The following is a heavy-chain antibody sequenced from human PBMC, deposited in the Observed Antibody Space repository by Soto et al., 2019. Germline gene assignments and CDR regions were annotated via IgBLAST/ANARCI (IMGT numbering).Heavy chain of an antibody. CDR3: ARGGYYDSSGYYSALDY. J-gene: IGHJ4*02. CDR2: IDPIDSYT. D-gene: IGHD3-22*01. Sequence: GDSLKISCKGSGYSFTNYWISWVRQMPGKGLEWMGRIDPIDSYTNYSPSFQGHVTISADKSISTAYLQWRSLKASDTAMYYCARGGYYDSSGYYSALDYWGQETLVTVSS. V-gene: IGHV5-10-1*01. CDR1: GYSFTNYW.